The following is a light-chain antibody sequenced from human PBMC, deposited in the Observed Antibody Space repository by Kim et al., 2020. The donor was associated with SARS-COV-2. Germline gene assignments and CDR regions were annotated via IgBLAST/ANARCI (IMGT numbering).Light chain of an antibody. CDR1: NIETKN. CDR2: RDA. CDR3: QVWDSSTYV. J-gene: IGLJ1*01. Sequence: SVALGQTARIPCGGSNIETKNVHWYQQKSGQAPVLVIYRDANRPSGIPERFSGSNSGNTATLTISRAQAGDEADYFCQVWDSSTYVFGSGTKVTVL. V-gene: IGLV3-9*01.